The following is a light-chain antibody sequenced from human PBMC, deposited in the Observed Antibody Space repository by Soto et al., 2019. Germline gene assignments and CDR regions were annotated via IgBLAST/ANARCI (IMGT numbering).Light chain of an antibody. Sequence: EIVMTHSPATLSVSPGERAALSCRASQSVSSNLAWYQHKPGQAPRLLIYGASTRATGVPARFSGSGSGTEFTLTISSLQSEDFAVYYCQQYNNYITFGQGTRLEIK. CDR3: QQYNNYIT. CDR1: QSVSSN. V-gene: IGKV3-15*01. J-gene: IGKJ5*01. CDR2: GAS.